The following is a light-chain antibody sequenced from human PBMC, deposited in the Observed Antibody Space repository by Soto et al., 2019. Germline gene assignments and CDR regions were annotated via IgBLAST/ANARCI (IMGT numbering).Light chain of an antibody. CDR2: SAS. J-gene: IGKJ3*01. CDR3: QQCGSPPFT. V-gene: IGKV3-20*01. Sequence: IVLTQSPDTLSLSPGERATLSCRASQSISSNCLVWYQVKSGRSPRVVIHSASIRATYIPDRFSGGGSGTDFSLTISRLQREDFAVYYCQQCGSPPFTFGPGTKVDIK. CDR1: QSISSNC.